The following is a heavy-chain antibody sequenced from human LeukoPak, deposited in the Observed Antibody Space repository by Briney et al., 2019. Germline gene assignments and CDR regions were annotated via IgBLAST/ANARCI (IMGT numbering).Heavy chain of an antibody. D-gene: IGHD4-17*01. Sequence: GGSLRLSCAASGFTFSSYWMHWVRQAPGKGLVWVSHINKDGSSTSYADSVKGSFTISRDNAKNTLYLQMSSLRAEDTALYYCARPLYGDFAKYFQRWGQGTLVTVSS. V-gene: IGHV3-74*01. J-gene: IGHJ1*01. CDR3: ARPLYGDFAKYFQR. CDR2: INKDGSST. CDR1: GFTFSSYW.